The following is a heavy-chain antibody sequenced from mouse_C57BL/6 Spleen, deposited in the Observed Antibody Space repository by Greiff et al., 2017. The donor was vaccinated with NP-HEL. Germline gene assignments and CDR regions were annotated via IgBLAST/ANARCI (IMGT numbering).Heavy chain of an antibody. Sequence: VQLQQPGAELVKPGASVKLSCKASGYTFTSYWMQWVKQRPGQGLEWIGEIDPSDSYTNYNQKFKGKATLTVDTSSSTAYMQLSSLTSEDSAVYYWARRDYGSSYVAWFAYWGQGTLVTVSA. D-gene: IGHD1-1*01. CDR1: GYTFTSYW. CDR3: ARRDYGSSYVAWFAY. V-gene: IGHV1-50*01. J-gene: IGHJ3*01. CDR2: IDPSDSYT.